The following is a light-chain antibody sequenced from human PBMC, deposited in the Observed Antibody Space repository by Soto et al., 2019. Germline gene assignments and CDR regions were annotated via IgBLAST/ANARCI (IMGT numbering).Light chain of an antibody. CDR3: QVWDSSSDPKWV. CDR2: DDS. Sequence: SYELTQPPSVSVAPGQTARITCEGYNIGSTSVHWYQQKPGQAPVLVVYDDSDRPSGIPERISGSKSGNTATLTISRVEAGDEADYYCQVWDSSSDPKWVFGGGTKLTV. CDR1: NIGSTS. J-gene: IGLJ3*02. V-gene: IGLV3-21*02.